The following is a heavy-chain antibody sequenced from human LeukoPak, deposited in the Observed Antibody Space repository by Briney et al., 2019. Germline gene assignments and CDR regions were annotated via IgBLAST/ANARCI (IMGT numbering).Heavy chain of an antibody. CDR1: GFTFSTYG. V-gene: IGHV3-33*06. D-gene: IGHD3-22*01. J-gene: IGHJ4*02. CDR2: IWYDGSNK. CDR3: AKDRLFSRYYYDSSGYYAVDY. Sequence: GGSLRLSCAASGFTFSTYGMHWVRQAPGKGREWVAVIWYDGSNKYYADPVKGRFTISRDNSKNTLYLQMNSLRVGDTAVYYCAKDRLFSRYYYDSSGYYAVDYWGQGTLVTVSS.